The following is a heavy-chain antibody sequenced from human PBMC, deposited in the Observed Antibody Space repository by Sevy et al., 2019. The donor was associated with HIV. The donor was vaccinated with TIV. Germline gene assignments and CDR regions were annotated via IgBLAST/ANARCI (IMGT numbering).Heavy chain of an antibody. CDR3: ATPLPSGWYEGTGGYFDL. J-gene: IGHJ2*01. D-gene: IGHD6-19*01. V-gene: IGHV4-39*01. CDR2: LYSTGAT. Sequence: SETLSLTCTISGGSISSSSYYWGWIRQPPGKGLEWMGSLYSTGATACSPSLGSRVTVSADTSRNRFYLKLDSVSAADTAVYYFATPLPSGWYEGTGGYFDLWGRRTLVTVSS. CDR1: GGSISSSSYY.